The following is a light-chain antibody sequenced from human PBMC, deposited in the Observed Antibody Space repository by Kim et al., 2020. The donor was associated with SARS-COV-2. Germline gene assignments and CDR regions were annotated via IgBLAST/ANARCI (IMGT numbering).Light chain of an antibody. CDR2: GAS. J-gene: IGKJ2*01. Sequence: EIVLTQSPGTLSLSPGERATLSCRASQSVDSNFLAWYQQKPGQAPRLLIYGASRRATGIPDRFGGSGSGTDFTLIVSRLEPEDFAMYYCQQCAGSPYTFGQGTKLEI. CDR1: QSVDSNF. V-gene: IGKV3-20*01. CDR3: QQCAGSPYT.